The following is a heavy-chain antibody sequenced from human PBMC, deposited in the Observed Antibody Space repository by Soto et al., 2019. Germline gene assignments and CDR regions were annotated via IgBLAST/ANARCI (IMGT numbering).Heavy chain of an antibody. D-gene: IGHD2-2*01. CDR1: GYTFTSYG. Sequence: QVQLVQSGAEVKKPGASVKVSCKASGYTFTSYGISWDRQAPEQGLELMGWISAYNGNTNYAQKLQGRVTMTTDTCTSTGYMELSILRSNDRAVYYCARAALGDIVVVPAAQKPPHAPDFDYWGEGTLVTVSS. J-gene: IGHJ4*02. CDR2: ISAYNGNT. V-gene: IGHV1-18*04. CDR3: ARAALGDIVVVPAAQKPPHAPDFDY.